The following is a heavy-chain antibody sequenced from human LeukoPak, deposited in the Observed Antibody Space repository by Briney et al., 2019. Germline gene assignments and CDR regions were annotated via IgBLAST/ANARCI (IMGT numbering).Heavy chain of an antibody. V-gene: IGHV3-7*01. CDR2: IKQDGSDK. D-gene: IGHD2-15*01. CDR3: TRETRFIGN. J-gene: IGHJ4*02. CDR1: GFTFTSNW. Sequence: GGSLRLSCAASGFTFTSNWMSWVRRAPGKGLEWVANIKQDGSDKYYVDSVKGRFTISRDNAKSSLYLQMNSLRDEDTAVYYCTRETRFIGNWGQGTLVTVSS.